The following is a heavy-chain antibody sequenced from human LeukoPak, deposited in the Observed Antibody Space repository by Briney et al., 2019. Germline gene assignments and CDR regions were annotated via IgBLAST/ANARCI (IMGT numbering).Heavy chain of an antibody. J-gene: IGHJ6*02. CDR3: ARGSRKVYCSGGSCYSGPYYYGMDV. D-gene: IGHD2-15*01. CDR2: MNPNSGNT. CDR1: GYTFTSYD. Sequence: ASVKVSCKASGYTFTSYDINWVRQATGQGLEWMGWMNPNSGNTGYAQKFQGRVTMTRITSISTAYMELSSLRSEDTAVYYCARGSRKVYCSGGSCYSGPYYYGMDVWGQGTTVTVSS. V-gene: IGHV1-8*01.